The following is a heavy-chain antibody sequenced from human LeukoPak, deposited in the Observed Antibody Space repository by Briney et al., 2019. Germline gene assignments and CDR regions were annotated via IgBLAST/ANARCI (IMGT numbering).Heavy chain of an antibody. CDR1: GGTFSSYA. V-gene: IGHV1-69*13. D-gene: IGHD2-2*01. J-gene: IGHJ3*02. Sequence: ASVKVSCKASGGTFSSYAISWVRQAPGQGLEWMGGIIPIFGTANYAQKFQGRVTITADESTSTAYMELSSLRSEDTAVYYCATIGYCSSTSCLGDAFDIWGQGTMVTVSS. CDR3: ATIGYCSSTSCLGDAFDI. CDR2: IIPIFGTA.